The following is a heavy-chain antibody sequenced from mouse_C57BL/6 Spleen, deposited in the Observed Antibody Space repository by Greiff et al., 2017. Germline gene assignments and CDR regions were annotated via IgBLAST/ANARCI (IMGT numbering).Heavy chain of an antibody. V-gene: IGHV1-69*01. D-gene: IGHD2-2*01. Sequence: VQLQQPGAELVMPGASVKLSCKASGYTFTSYWMHWVKQRPGQGLEWIGEIDPSDSYTNYNQKFKGKSTLTVDKSSSTAYMQLSSLTSEDSAVYYCARGGYGYEGTAWFACWGQGTLVTVSA. J-gene: IGHJ3*01. CDR1: GYTFTSYW. CDR2: IDPSDSYT. CDR3: ARGGYGYEGTAWFAC.